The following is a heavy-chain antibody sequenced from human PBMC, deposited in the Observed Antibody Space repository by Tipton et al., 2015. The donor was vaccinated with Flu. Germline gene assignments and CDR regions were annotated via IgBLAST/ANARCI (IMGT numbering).Heavy chain of an antibody. Sequence: LRLSCTVSGGSISSGGYYWSWIRQHPGKGLEWIGYIYYSGSTYYNPSLKSRVTISVDTSKNQFSLKLSSVTAADTAVYYCARDGELGEYGMDVWGQGTTVTVSS. V-gene: IGHV4-31*02. CDR2: IYYSGST. CDR3: ARDGELGEYGMDV. CDR1: GGSISSGGYY. D-gene: IGHD3-10*01. J-gene: IGHJ6*02.